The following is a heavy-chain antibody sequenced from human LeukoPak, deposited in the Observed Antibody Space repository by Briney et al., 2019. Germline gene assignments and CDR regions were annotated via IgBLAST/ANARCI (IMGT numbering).Heavy chain of an antibody. D-gene: IGHD6-13*01. J-gene: IGHJ4*02. CDR2: ISSTSTTV. Sequence: GGSLRLSCVASGFTFSSYSMNWVRQAPGKGPEWVSFISSTSTTVFYADSVKGRFTISRDNAKNSLYLQMNSLRAEDTAVYYCAKDRAQQLVLDFWGQGTLVTVSS. V-gene: IGHV3-48*01. CDR3: AKDRAQQLVLDF. CDR1: GFTFSSYS.